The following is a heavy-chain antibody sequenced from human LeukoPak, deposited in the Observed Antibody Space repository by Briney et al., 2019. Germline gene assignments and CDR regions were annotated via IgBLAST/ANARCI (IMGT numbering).Heavy chain of an antibody. J-gene: IGHJ4*02. D-gene: IGHD4-17*01. CDR3: ARDWIDYGDYRLRGGFDY. Sequence: PGGSLRLSCAASGFTFSSYAMHWVRQAPGKGLEWVAVISYDGSNKYYADSVKGRFTISRDNSKNTLYLQMNSLRPEDTAVYYCARDWIDYGDYRLRGGFDYWGQGTLVTVSS. CDR2: ISYDGSNK. V-gene: IGHV3-30*04. CDR1: GFTFSSYA.